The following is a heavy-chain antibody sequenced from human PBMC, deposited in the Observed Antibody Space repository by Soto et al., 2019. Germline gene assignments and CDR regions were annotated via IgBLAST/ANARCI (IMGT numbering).Heavy chain of an antibody. CDR1: GFSLSSNGVG. V-gene: IGHV2-5*02. D-gene: IGHD1-26*01. J-gene: IGHJ4*02. CDR3: THIVHSGSYYGTPRNVAGFDY. CDR2: IYGDGDK. Sequence: QITLKESGPTLVKPTQTLTLACTFSGFSLSSNGVGVGWIRKPPGKALEWLALIYGDGDKRYSPSLKSRFTIAKDTSNKQVVLTMTNVDPVDTATYYCTHIVHSGSYYGTPRNVAGFDYWGQGTLVTVSS.